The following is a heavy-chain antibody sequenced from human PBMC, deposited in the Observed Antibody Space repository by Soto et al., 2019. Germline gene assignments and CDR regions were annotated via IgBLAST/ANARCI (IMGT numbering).Heavy chain of an antibody. CDR3: ARTYCTNRVCYTGGWYFDY. Sequence: QVQLVESGGGVVQPGRSLRLSCAASGFTFSSYGMHWVRQAPGKGLEWVAVIWYDGSNKYYADSVKGRLTTSRDNSKNTLYLQMKSLRAAATAVYYCARTYCTNRVCYTGGWYFDYWGQGTLVTVSS. CDR2: IWYDGSNK. V-gene: IGHV3-33*01. CDR1: GFTFSSYG. D-gene: IGHD2-8*01. J-gene: IGHJ4*02.